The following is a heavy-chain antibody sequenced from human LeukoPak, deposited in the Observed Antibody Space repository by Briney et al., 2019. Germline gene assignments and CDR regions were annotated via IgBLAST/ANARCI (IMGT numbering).Heavy chain of an antibody. CDR3: AREERVTGTTGDYYYYYGMDV. Sequence: SVKVSCKASGGTFSSYAISWVRQAPGQGLEWMGGIIPIFGTANYAQKFQGRVTITADGSTSTAYMELSSLRSEDTAVYYCAREERVTGTTGDYYYYYGMDVWGQGTTVTVSS. V-gene: IGHV1-69*13. CDR1: GGTFSSYA. D-gene: IGHD1-7*01. J-gene: IGHJ6*02. CDR2: IIPIFGTA.